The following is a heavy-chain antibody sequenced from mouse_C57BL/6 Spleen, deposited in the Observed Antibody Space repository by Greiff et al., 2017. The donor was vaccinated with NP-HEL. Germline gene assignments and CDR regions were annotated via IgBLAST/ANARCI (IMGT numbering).Heavy chain of an antibody. V-gene: IGHV1-59*01. CDR3: ARRRGVKDY. CDR1: GYTFTSYW. CDR2: IDPSDSYT. J-gene: IGHJ2*01. Sequence: QVQLQQPGAELVRPGTSVKLSCKASGYTFTSYWMHWVKQRPGQGLEWIGVIDPSDSYTNYNQKFKGKATLTVDTSSSTAYMQLSSLTSEDSAVYYCARRRGVKDYWGQGTTLTVSS.